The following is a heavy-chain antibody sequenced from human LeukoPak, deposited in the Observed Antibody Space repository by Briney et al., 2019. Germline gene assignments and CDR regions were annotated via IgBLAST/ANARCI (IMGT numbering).Heavy chain of an antibody. J-gene: IGHJ6*02. V-gene: IGHV4-4*02. CDR1: GGSISSNNW. Sequence: PSETLSLTCAVSGGSISSNNWWSWVRQPPGKGLEWIGEIYHSGSTNYNPSLKSRVTISVDKSKNQFSLKLRSVTTADSAVYYCARTGYSSDYYGMDVWGQGSTVTVS. D-gene: IGHD6-13*01. CDR3: ARTGYSSDYYGMDV. CDR2: IYHSGST.